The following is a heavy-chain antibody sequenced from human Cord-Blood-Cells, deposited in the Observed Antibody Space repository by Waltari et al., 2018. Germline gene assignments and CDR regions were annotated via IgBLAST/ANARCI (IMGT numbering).Heavy chain of an antibody. Sequence: QVQLVESGGGVVQPGRSLRLSCAASGFTFSSYGMHWVRQAPGKGLEWVAVIWYDGSNKDYADVVKGRLTIARDNSKNTLYLQMNSLRAEDTAVYYCAREVAYCGGDCYYYYYGMDVWGQGTTVTVSS. CDR3: AREVAYCGGDCYYYYYGMDV. V-gene: IGHV3-33*01. CDR1: GFTFSSYG. J-gene: IGHJ6*02. CDR2: IWYDGSNK. D-gene: IGHD2-21*01.